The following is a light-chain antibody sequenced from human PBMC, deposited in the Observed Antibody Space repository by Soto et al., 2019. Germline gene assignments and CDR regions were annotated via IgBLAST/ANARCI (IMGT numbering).Light chain of an antibody. CDR2: DAS. V-gene: IGKV3-11*01. CDR1: QSVSSY. Sequence: EIVLTQSPATLSLSPGERATLSCRASQSVSSYLAWYQQKPGQAPRLLIYDASNRAPGIPARFSGSGSGTDFTLTISSLEPEDFVVYYCQQRSNWPSYTFGQGTKLEIK. CDR3: QQRSNWPSYT. J-gene: IGKJ2*01.